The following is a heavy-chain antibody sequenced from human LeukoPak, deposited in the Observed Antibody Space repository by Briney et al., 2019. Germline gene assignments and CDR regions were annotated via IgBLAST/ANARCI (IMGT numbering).Heavy chain of an antibody. D-gene: IGHD3-22*01. Sequence: PSETLSLTCTVSGGSISSGGYYWSWIRQHPGKGLEWIGYIYYSGSTYYNPSLKSRVTISVDTSKNQFSLKLSSVTAADTAVYYCARLGRYYYDSSGEPDYWGQGTLVTVSS. CDR2: IYYSGST. J-gene: IGHJ4*02. CDR1: GGSISSGGYY. CDR3: ARLGRYYYDSSGEPDY. V-gene: IGHV4-31*03.